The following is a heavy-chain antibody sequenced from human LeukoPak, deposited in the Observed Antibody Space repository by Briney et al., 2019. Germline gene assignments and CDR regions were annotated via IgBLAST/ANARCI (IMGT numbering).Heavy chain of an antibody. J-gene: IGHJ3*02. D-gene: IGHD2-8*01. CDR1: RFTFSSYE. CDR2: ISGSGIK. Sequence: GGSLRLSCAASRFTFSSYEMNWVRQAPGQGLEWVSYISGSGIKHYADSVKGRFTISRDNAKNSLYLQMNSLRVEDTAVYYCAREDTGVAFDIWGQGTTVTV. V-gene: IGHV3-48*03. CDR3: AREDTGVAFDI.